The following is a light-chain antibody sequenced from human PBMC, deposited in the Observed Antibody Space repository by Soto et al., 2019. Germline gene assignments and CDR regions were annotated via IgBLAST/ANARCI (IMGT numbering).Light chain of an antibody. CDR2: GAS. CDR3: QQYNNWPKT. J-gene: IGKJ1*01. V-gene: IGKV3-15*01. Sequence: EIVMTKSPATLSVSPGERATLSCRASQSVSSNLAWYQQKPGQAPRLLIYGASTRATGIPARFSGSGSGTEFTLTISSLQSEDFAVYYCQQYNNWPKTFGQGTRGDIK. CDR1: QSVSSN.